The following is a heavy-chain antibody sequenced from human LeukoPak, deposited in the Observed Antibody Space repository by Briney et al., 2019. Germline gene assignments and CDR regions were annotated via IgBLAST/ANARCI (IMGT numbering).Heavy chain of an antibody. CDR2: VTGSDDST. CDR1: GFSFSSVA. J-gene: IGHJ4*02. D-gene: IGHD5-18*01. Sequence: PGGSLRLSCAASGFSFSSVAMTWVRQAPGKGLEWVSTVTGSDDSTYYADSVKGRFTISRDNSKNTLYLQMNSLRAEDTAVYYCARPARGYSYGHFDYWGQGTLVTVSS. V-gene: IGHV3-23*01. CDR3: ARPARGYSYGHFDY.